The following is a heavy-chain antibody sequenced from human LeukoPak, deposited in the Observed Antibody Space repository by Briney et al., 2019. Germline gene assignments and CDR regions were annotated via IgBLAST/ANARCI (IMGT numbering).Heavy chain of an antibody. CDR3: ARGVPDYGDYGSNWFDP. CDR2: IYYSGRP. Sequence: SETLSLTCTVSGVSTTSSNHFWGWIRQPPGKGLEWIGTIYYSGRPFYNPSLKSRVTISVDASKNQFSLKLSSVTAADTAVYYCARGVPDYGDYGSNWFDPWGQGTLVTVSS. V-gene: IGHV4-39*01. CDR1: GVSTTSSNHF. D-gene: IGHD4-17*01. J-gene: IGHJ5*02.